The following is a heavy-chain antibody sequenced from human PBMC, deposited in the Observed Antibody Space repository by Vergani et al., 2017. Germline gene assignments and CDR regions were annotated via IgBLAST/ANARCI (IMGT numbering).Heavy chain of an antibody. J-gene: IGHJ5*02. Sequence: QVQLQESGPGLVKPSETLSLTCTVSGGSISSYYWSWIRQPPGKGLEWIGYIYYRGSTNYNPSLKSRVTISVDTSKNQFSLKLSSVTAADTAVYYCARDHSGTKTNWFDPWGQGTLVTVSS. CDR2: IYYRGST. CDR1: GGSISSYY. V-gene: IGHV4-59*01. D-gene: IGHD3-10*01. CDR3: ARDHSGTKTNWFDP.